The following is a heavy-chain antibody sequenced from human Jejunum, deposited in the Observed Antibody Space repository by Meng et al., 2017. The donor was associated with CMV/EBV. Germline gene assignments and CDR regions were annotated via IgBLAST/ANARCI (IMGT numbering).Heavy chain of an antibody. CDR3: ARAHDSISNPYFDF. CDR1: GGAFSSYA. Sequence: AGGAFSSYAISWVRQAHGHGLEWMGGIVPLLGTVNYAQKFQGRITITTDESTSTGYMELSSLRSEDTAVYYCARAHDSISNPYFDFWGQGTLVTVSS. J-gene: IGHJ4*02. V-gene: IGHV1-69*05. D-gene: IGHD3-3*02. CDR2: IVPLLGTV.